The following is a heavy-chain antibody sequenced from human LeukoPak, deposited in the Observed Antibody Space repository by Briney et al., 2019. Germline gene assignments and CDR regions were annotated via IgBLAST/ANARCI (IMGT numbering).Heavy chain of an antibody. CDR2: ISYDGSNK. Sequence: GGSLRLSCAASGFTFSSYGMHWVRQAPGKGLEWVAVISYDGSNKYYADSVKGRFTISRDNSKNTLYLQMNSLRAEDTAVYYCAKRRYSGFDYWGQGTLATVSS. CDR3: AKRRYSGFDY. D-gene: IGHD1-26*01. CDR1: GFTFSSYG. V-gene: IGHV3-30*18. J-gene: IGHJ4*02.